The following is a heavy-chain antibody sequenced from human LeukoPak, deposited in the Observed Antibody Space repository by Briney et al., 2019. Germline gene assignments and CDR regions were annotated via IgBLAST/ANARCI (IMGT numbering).Heavy chain of an antibody. D-gene: IGHD3-9*01. CDR1: GYTLTSYG. Sequence: ASVKVSCKASGYTLTSYGISWVRQAPGQGLEWMGWINTYNGNTIYAQKLQGRVTMTTDTSTTTAYVELRSLRSDDTAVYYCARDLVHHRLLATGYNWFDPWGQGTQVTVSS. J-gene: IGHJ5*02. CDR2: INTYNGNT. CDR3: ARDLVHHRLLATGYNWFDP. V-gene: IGHV1-18*01.